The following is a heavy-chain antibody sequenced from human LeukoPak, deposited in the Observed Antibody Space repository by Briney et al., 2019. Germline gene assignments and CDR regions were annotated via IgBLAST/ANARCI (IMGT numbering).Heavy chain of an antibody. CDR2: INHSGST. J-gene: IGHJ3*02. D-gene: IGHD6-25*01. Sequence: SETLSLTCAVYGGSFSGYYWSWIRQPPGKGLEWIGEINHSGSTIYNPSLKSRVTISVDTSKNQFSLKLSSVTAADTAVYYCARANSGSVFGDAFDIWGQGTMVTVSS. CDR3: ARANSGSVFGDAFDI. V-gene: IGHV4-34*01. CDR1: GGSFSGYY.